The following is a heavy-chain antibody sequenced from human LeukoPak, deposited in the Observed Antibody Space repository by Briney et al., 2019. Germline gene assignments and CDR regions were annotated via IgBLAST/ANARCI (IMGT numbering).Heavy chain of an antibody. CDR2: MNPNSGNT. Sequence: GASVKVSCKASGYTFTSYDINWVRQATGQGLEWMGWMNPNSGNTGYAQKFQGRVTMTRDTSTSTVYMELSSLRSEDTAVYYCAREWVVPAFDYWGQGTLVTVSS. CDR1: GYTFTSYD. CDR3: AREWVVPAFDY. V-gene: IGHV1-8*01. D-gene: IGHD2-2*01. J-gene: IGHJ4*02.